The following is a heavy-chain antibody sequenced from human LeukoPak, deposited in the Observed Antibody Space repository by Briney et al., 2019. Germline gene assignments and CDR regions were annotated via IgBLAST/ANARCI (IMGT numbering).Heavy chain of an antibody. Sequence: GGSLRLSCAASGFTFSSYEMNWVRQAPGKGLEWVSYITSSGSTIYYADSVNGRFTIYRDNAKNPLYLQMNSLRAEDTAVYYCARGGTGVDYWGQGTPVTVSP. D-gene: IGHD3-16*01. CDR3: ARGGTGVDY. V-gene: IGHV3-48*03. J-gene: IGHJ4*02. CDR2: ITSSGSTI. CDR1: GFTFSSYE.